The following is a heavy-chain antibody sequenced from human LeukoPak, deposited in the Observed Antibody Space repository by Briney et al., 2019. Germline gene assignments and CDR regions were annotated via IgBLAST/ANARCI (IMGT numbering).Heavy chain of an antibody. CDR3: TLYNY. Sequence: GASVKVSCKASGYTFTSYGISWVRQAPGQGLEWVGCISPDNGNAQYSQGFQGRVTITRDTSANTAYMELSSLRSEDMAVYYCTLYNYWGQGTLVTVSS. V-gene: IGHV1-18*03. CDR1: GYTFTSYG. J-gene: IGHJ4*02. CDR2: ISPDNGNA. D-gene: IGHD2-2*02.